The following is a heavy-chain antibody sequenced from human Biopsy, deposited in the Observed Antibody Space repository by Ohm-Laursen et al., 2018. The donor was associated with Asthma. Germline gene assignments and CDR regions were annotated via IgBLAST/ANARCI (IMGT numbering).Heavy chain of an antibody. J-gene: IGHJ4*02. CDR3: ARGDSSNWSHYYFDY. Sequence: SLRLSCSASGFTFSSYAMSWVRQAPGKGLEWVSAISGSGGSTYYADSVKGRFTISRDKSKNTLYTQMNSLRAEDTAVYYCARGDSSNWSHYYFDYWGQGTLVTVSS. V-gene: IGHV3-23*01. CDR2: ISGSGGST. D-gene: IGHD3-22*01. CDR1: GFTFSSYA.